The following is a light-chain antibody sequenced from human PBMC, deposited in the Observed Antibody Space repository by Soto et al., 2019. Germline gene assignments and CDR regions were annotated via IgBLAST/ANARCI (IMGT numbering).Light chain of an antibody. CDR1: QSISSW. CDR3: KQYDTYPWT. CDR2: KAS. Sequence: DIQMTQSPSTLSASVGDRVTITCRASQSISSWLAWYQQKPGKAPNLLIYKASFLESGVPSRFSGSGSGRECTLTISSLQPDDFATYYCKQYDTYPWTFGQGTKVEIK. J-gene: IGKJ1*01. V-gene: IGKV1-5*03.